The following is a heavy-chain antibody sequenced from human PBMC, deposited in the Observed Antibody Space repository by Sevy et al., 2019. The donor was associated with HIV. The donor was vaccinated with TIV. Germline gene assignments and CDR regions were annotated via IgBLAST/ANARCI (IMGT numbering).Heavy chain of an antibody. CDR2: ISGSGDMT. CDR3: TKHIGATRGYWFDP. V-gene: IGHV3-23*01. D-gene: IGHD1-26*01. Sequence: GGSLRLSCAASGITFSSYAMSWVRQAPGKGLDWVSIISGSGDMTYYADSVKGRFNISRDNSKNTLYLHMSSLRAEDTAVYYCTKHIGATRGYWFDPWGQGTLVTVSS. J-gene: IGHJ5*02. CDR1: GITFSSYA.